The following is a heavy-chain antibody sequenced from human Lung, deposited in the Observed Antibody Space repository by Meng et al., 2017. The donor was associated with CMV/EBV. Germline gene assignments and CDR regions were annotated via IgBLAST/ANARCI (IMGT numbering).Heavy chain of an antibody. CDR3: ARGLRYFDWLSPSNYYYGMDV. CDR2: FIPMFNIS. CDR1: GGTFSNYP. V-gene: IGHV1-69*02. D-gene: IGHD3-9*01. Sequence: SVKVSXKPSGGTFSNYPINWVRQAPGQGLEWMGRFIPMFNISGFAQRFQGRISITADTSTSTGYMELSSLTSEDTAVYFCARGLRYFDWLSPSNYYYGMDVWGQGTPVTVSS. J-gene: IGHJ6*02.